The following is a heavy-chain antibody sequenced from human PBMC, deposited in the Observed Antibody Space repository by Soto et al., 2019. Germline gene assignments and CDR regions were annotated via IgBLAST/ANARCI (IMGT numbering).Heavy chain of an antibody. J-gene: IGHJ4*02. D-gene: IGHD3-16*01. CDR3: AKDRRAGGNSAFYFDF. CDR2: ISATGGGT. Sequence: LRLSCAASGFKFSNYAMSWVRQAPGKGLEWVSLISATGGGTYYADSVKGRFTISRDNSHNTLYLQVHSLTAEDTAVYYCAKDRRAGGNSAFYFDFWGQGAQVTAPQ. CDR1: GFKFSNYA. V-gene: IGHV3-23*01.